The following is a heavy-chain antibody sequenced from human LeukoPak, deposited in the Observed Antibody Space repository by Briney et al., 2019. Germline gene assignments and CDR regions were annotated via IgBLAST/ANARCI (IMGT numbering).Heavy chain of an antibody. D-gene: IGHD3-22*01. CDR2: ISSSGSTI. J-gene: IGHJ5*02. Sequence: GGSLRLSCAASGFTFSNYEMNWVRQAPGKGLECVSYISSSGSTIYYADSVKGRFTISRDNAKNSLYLQMNSLRAEDTAVYYCARGVNDSSGYYYPWGQGTLVTVSS. V-gene: IGHV3-48*03. CDR1: GFTFSNYE. CDR3: ARGVNDSSGYYYP.